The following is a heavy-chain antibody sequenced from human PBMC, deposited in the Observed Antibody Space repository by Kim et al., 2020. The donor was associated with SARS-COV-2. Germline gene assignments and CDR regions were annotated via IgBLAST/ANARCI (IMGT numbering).Heavy chain of an antibody. CDR2: INTNTGNP. Sequence: ASVKVSCKASGYTFTSYAMTWVRQAPGQGLEWMGWINTNTGNPTYAQGFTGRFVFSLDTSVSTAYLQISSLKAEDTAVYYCARGPSDYGDYSYYYGMDVWGQGTTVTVSS. J-gene: IGHJ6*02. CDR3: ARGPSDYGDYSYYYGMDV. V-gene: IGHV7-4-1*02. CDR1: GYTFTSYA. D-gene: IGHD4-17*01.